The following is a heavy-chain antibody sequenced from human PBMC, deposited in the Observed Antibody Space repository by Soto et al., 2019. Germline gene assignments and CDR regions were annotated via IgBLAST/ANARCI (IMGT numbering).Heavy chain of an antibody. CDR2: IIPIFGTA. CDR3: ARDNERDTIFGVVHY. Sequence: QVQLVQSGAEVKKPGSSVKVSCKASGGTFSSYAISWVRQAPGQGLEWMGGIIPIFGTANYAQKFQGRVTITADESTSTAYMELSSLRSEEAAVYYCARDNERDTIFGVVHYWGQGTLVTVSS. D-gene: IGHD3-3*01. CDR1: GGTFSSYA. V-gene: IGHV1-69*01. J-gene: IGHJ4*02.